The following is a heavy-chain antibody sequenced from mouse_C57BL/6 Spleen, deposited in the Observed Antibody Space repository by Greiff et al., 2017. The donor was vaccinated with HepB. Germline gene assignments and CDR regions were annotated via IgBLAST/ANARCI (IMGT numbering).Heavy chain of an antibody. J-gene: IGHJ3*01. V-gene: IGHV5-9-1*02. CDR1: GFTFSSYA. D-gene: IGHD1-1*01. CDR2: ISSGGDYI. CDR3: TRGPFYYGSSYLAY. Sequence: EVKLMESGEGLVKPGGSLKLSCAASGFTFSSYAMSWVRQTPEKRLEWVAYISSGGDYIYYADTVKGRFTISRDNARNTLYLQMSSLKSEDTAMYYCTRGPFYYGSSYLAYWGQGTLVTVSA.